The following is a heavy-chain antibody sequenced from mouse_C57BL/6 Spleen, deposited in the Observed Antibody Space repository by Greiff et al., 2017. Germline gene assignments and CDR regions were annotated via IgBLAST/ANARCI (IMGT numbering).Heavy chain of an antibody. J-gene: IGHJ2*01. CDR1: GYTIKDYY. Sequence: EVQLQQSGAELVRPGASVKLSCTASGYTIKDYYMHWVKQRPEQGLEWSGGIDPEDGDTEYTPKFQGKATMTADTSSNTAYMQLSSLTSEDTAVXYCTTFYSGSFDYWGQGTTLTVSS. V-gene: IGHV14-1*01. CDR3: TTFYSGSFDY. D-gene: IGHD3-1*01. CDR2: IDPEDGDT.